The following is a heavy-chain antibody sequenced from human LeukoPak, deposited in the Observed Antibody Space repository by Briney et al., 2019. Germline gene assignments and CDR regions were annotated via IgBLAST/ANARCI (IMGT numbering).Heavy chain of an antibody. J-gene: IGHJ2*01. D-gene: IGHD2-21*02. CDR1: GGSISSYY. CDR2: VYYSGST. CDR3: ARVWHLVTAWTWYFDL. Sequence: SETLSLTCTVSGGSISSYYWSWIREPPGKGLEWIGDVYYSGSTNYNPSLKSRVTISIDTSKNQFSLKLSSVTAADTAVYYCARVWHLVTAWTWYFDLWGRGTLVTVSS. V-gene: IGHV4-59*01.